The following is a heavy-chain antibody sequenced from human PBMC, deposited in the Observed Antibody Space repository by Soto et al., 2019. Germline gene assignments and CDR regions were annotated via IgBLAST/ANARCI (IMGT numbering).Heavy chain of an antibody. CDR3: TTDSGYSGYDGVYY. Sequence: PGGSLRLSCAASGFTFSNAWMSWVLQAPWKGLEWVGRIKSKTDGGTTDYAAPVKGRFTISRDDSKNTLYLQMNSLKTEDTAVYYCTTDSGYSGYDGVYYWGKGNLVTVYS. CDR1: GFTFSNAW. CDR2: IKSKTDGGTT. J-gene: IGHJ4*02. D-gene: IGHD5-12*01. V-gene: IGHV3-15*01.